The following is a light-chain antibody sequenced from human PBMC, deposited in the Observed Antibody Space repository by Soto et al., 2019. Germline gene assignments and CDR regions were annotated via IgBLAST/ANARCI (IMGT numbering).Light chain of an antibody. Sequence: EIVLTQSPGTLSLSPGERATLSCRASQSVSSSYLAWYQQKPGQAPRLLIYGASSRATGIPARFSGSGSGTDFTLTISSLGPEDFAVYYCQQRFNWQVTFGQGTRLEIK. CDR1: QSVSSSY. CDR2: GAS. J-gene: IGKJ5*01. CDR3: QQRFNWQVT. V-gene: IGKV3D-20*02.